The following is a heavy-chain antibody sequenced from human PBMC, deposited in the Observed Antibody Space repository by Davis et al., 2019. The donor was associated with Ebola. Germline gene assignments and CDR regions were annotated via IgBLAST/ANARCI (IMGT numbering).Heavy chain of an antibody. CDR1: GFSLSTSGMC. V-gene: IGHV2-70*01. CDR3: ARIRFVSEVWFGELLMGPFDY. J-gene: IGHJ4*02. D-gene: IGHD3-10*01. Sequence: SGPTLVKPTQTLTLTCTFSGFSLSTSGMCVSWIRQPPGKALEWLALIDWDDDKYYSTSLKTRLTISKDTSKNQVVLTMTNMNPVDTATYYCARIRFVSEVWFGELLMGPFDYWGQGTLVTVSS. CDR2: IDWDDDK.